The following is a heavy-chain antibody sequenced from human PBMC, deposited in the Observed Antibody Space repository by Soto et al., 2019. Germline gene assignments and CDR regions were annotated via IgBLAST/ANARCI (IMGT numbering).Heavy chain of an antibody. D-gene: IGHD4-4*01. CDR1: GYTFTSYY. V-gene: IGHV1-46*01. CDR3: ARGVTTNSNYGNWFAP. J-gene: IGHJ5*02. CDR2: INPSGGST. Sequence: ASVKVSCKASGYTFTSYYMHWVRQAPGQGLEWMGIINPSGGSTSYAQKFQGRVTMTRDTSTSTVYMELSSLRSEDTAVYYCARGVTTNSNYGNWFAPWGQGTLVTVSS.